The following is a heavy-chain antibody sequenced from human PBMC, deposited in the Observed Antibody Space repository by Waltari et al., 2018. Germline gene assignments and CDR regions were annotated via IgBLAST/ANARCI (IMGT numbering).Heavy chain of an antibody. CDR2: INYSGGT. D-gene: IGHD1-26*01. V-gene: IGHV4-59*01. J-gene: IGHJ3*01. CDR3: ARDGGGTFDDAFDL. CDR1: GGSMRTYY. Sequence: QVQVQESGPGLVKPSETLSLICSVSGGSMRTYYWSWIRQPPGKGLEWIGYINYSGGTNSNPSRKSRVTISVDTSKNQFSLKLRSVTAADTGVYYCARDGGGTFDDAFDLWGQGTLVTVSS.